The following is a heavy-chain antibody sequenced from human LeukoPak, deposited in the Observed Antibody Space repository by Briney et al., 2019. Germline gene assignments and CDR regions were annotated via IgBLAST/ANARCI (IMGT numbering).Heavy chain of an antibody. CDR3: ARDTYRFDDY. V-gene: IGHV3-7*01. D-gene: IGHD3-16*01. CDR1: GLTFSNYW. Sequence: GGSLRLSCAASGLTFSNYWMSWVRQAPGKGLEWVAAIKEDGSDRYYLDSVEGRITISRDNAKNSLYLQMNSLRAEDTAIYFCARDTYRFDDYWGQGTLVTVSS. J-gene: IGHJ4*02. CDR2: IKEDGSDR.